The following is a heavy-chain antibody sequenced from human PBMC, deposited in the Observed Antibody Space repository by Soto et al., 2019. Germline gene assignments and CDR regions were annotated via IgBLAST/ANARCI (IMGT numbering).Heavy chain of an antibody. J-gene: IGHJ3*02. CDR2: IRSKTNSYAT. D-gene: IGHD3-16*02. CDR3: TSDLGELSFPRAFDI. V-gene: IGHV3-73*01. Sequence: EVQLVESGGGLVQPGGSLKLSCAASGFTVSGSAVHWVRQASGKGLEWVGRIRSKTNSYATAYAAWVKGRFTISRDDSKNTAYLQMNSLKTEDTAVYYCTSDLGELSFPRAFDIWGQGTMVTVSS. CDR1: GFTVSGSA.